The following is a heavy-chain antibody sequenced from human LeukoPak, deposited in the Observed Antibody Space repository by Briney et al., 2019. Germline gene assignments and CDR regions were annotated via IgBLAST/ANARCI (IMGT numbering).Heavy chain of an antibody. D-gene: IGHD2-21*01. CDR1: GYSISTGYY. V-gene: IGHV4-38-2*01. CDR2: IYHGGIT. J-gene: IGHJ4*02. CDR3: TRFSTASSRPAYY. Sequence: PSGTLSLTCAVSGYSISTGYYWGWIRQSPGKGLEWIGNIYHGGITHYNPSLQGRVTLSVDTSKNQFSLNLNSVTAADTAVYYCTRFSTASSRPAYYWGQGTLVIVSS.